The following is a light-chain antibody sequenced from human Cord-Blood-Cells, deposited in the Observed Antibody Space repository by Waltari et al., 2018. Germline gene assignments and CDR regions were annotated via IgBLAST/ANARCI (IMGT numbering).Light chain of an antibody. CDR2: AAS. CDR1: QTISSY. V-gene: IGKV1-39*01. CDR3: QQSYSTPPIT. Sequence: IQITQSPSSLSASVGDRVTITCLASQTISSYLNWYQQKQGKAPKLLIYAASSLQSGVPSRFRGSGSGTDFTLTISSLQPEDFATYDCQQSYSTPPITFGPGTKVDIK. J-gene: IGKJ3*01.